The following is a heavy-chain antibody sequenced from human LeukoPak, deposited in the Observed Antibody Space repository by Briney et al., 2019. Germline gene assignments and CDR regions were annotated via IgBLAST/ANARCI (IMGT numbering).Heavy chain of an antibody. CDR1: GGSMNDYY. J-gene: IGHJ4*02. CDR2: IYANGAT. V-gene: IGHV4-4*07. D-gene: IGHD2-15*01. CDR3: ARLYCRGGNCYAYFDS. Sequence: SETLSLTCTVSGGSMNDYYWYWIRQPAGKGLECIGRIYANGATNYNASLKSRITMSVDTSKTQFSLTLNSVTAADSAVYYCARLYCRGGNCYAYFDSWGRGTLVTVSS.